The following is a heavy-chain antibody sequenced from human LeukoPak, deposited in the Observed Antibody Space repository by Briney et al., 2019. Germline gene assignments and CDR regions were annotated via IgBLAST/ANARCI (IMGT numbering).Heavy chain of an antibody. CDR1: GFTFSSYA. Sequence: GGSLRLSCAASGFTFSSYAMNWVRQAPGKGLEWISHITGSSTTIYYAESVKGRFTISRDNARNSLDLQMNSLRDEDTAIYYCATSLSGYGYFDYWGQGILVTVSS. V-gene: IGHV3-48*02. J-gene: IGHJ4*02. CDR2: ITGSSTTI. CDR3: ATSLSGYGYFDY. D-gene: IGHD5-12*01.